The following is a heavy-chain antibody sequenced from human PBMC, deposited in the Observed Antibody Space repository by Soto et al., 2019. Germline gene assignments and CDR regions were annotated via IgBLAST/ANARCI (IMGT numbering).Heavy chain of an antibody. Sequence: SETLSLTCAVYGGSFSGYYWSWIRQPPGKGLEWIGEINHSGSTNYNPSLKSRVTISVDTSKNQFSLKLSSVTAADTAVYYCARAARPIAVAAVDYWGQGTLVTVSS. J-gene: IGHJ4*02. CDR1: GGSFSGYY. CDR2: INHSGST. V-gene: IGHV4-34*01. D-gene: IGHD6-19*01. CDR3: ARAARPIAVAAVDY.